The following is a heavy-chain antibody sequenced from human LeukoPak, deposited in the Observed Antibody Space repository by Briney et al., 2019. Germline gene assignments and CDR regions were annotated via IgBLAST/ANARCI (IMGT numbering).Heavy chain of an antibody. J-gene: IGHJ6*02. V-gene: IGHV3-33*01. D-gene: IGHD3-10*01. CDR1: GFTFSSYG. CDR3: AREYEVRGGVGDYYYGMDV. Sequence: GRSLRLSCAASGFTFSSYGMHWVRQAPGKGLEWVAVIWYDGSNKYYADSVKGRFTISRDNSKNTLYLQMNSLRAEDTAVYHCAREYEVRGGVGDYYYGMDVWGQGTTVTVSS. CDR2: IWYDGSNK.